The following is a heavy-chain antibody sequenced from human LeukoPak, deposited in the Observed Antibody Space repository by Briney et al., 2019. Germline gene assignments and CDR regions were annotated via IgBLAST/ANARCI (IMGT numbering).Heavy chain of an antibody. V-gene: IGHV3-23*01. CDR3: VRGYSFGPYGMDV. D-gene: IGHD2-15*01. CDR1: GFTFSSYG. J-gene: IGHJ6*02. Sequence: GGSLRLSCAASGFTFSSYGMSWVRQAPGKGLEWVSGISGGGDNTYYAASVKGRFTISRDNSKNTLYLQMSSLRAEDTAVYFCVRGYSFGPYGMDVWGQGTTVTVSS. CDR2: ISGGGDNT.